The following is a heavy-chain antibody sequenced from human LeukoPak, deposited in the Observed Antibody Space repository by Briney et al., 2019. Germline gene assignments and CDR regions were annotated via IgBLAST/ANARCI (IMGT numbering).Heavy chain of an antibody. Sequence: GRSLRLSCAASVFPFSRCATSWVRGAPGRGLEWVSAIRGSFGITYTADSVTGRCTISIDNSKQTLYLKINSLRAEDTAVHYCAKYLSLFEELYALDIWGQGTTVTVSS. CDR1: VFPFSRCA. J-gene: IGHJ3*02. CDR3: AKYLSLFEELYALDI. D-gene: IGHD3-10*02. V-gene: IGHV3-23*01. CDR2: IRGSFGIT.